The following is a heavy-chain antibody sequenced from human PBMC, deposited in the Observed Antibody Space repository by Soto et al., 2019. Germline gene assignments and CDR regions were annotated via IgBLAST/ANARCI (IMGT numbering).Heavy chain of an antibody. CDR1: GFTFSSYA. V-gene: IGHV3-30-3*01. CDR3: ARSYSGLYYGMDV. D-gene: IGHD3-10*01. J-gene: IGHJ6*02. CDR2: ISYDGSNK. Sequence: GGSLRLSCAASGFTFSSYAMHWVRQAPGKGLEWVAVISYDGSNKYYADSVKGRFTISRDNSKNTLYLQMNSLRAEDTAVYYCARSYSGLYYGMDVWGQGTTVTVSS.